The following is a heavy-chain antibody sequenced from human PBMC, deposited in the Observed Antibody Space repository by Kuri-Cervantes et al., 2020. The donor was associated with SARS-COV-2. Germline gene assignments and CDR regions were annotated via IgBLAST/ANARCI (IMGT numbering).Heavy chain of an antibody. V-gene: IGHV1-69*13. J-gene: IGHJ6*02. CDR2: IIPIFGTA. D-gene: IGHD4-17*01. Sequence: SSVNVSCKASGGTFSSYAISWVRQAPGQGLEWMGGIIPIFGTANYAQKFQGRVTITADESTSTAYMELSSLRSEDTAVYYCARVEEYGDSYYYYYGMDVWGQGTTVTVSS. CDR3: ARVEEYGDSYYYYYGMDV. CDR1: GGTFSSYA.